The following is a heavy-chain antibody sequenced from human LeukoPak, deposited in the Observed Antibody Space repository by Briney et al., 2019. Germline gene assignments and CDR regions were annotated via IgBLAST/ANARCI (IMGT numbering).Heavy chain of an antibody. J-gene: IGHJ4*02. D-gene: IGHD4-17*01. Sequence: GGSLRLSCAASGFTFSTYSMNWVRQAPGKGLEWVSYISSSSSTIYYADSVKGRFTISRDNAKNSLYLQMNSLRAEDTAVYYCARDRDYAFDYWGQGTLVTVSS. CDR2: ISSSSSTI. CDR1: GFTFSTYS. V-gene: IGHV3-48*01. CDR3: ARDRDYAFDY.